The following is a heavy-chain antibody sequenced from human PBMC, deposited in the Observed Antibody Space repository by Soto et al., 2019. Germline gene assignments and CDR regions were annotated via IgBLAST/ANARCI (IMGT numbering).Heavy chain of an antibody. CDR2: MNMDGSRT. CDR3: VRGDGDRYDGPGYLGRH. V-gene: IGHV3-74*01. D-gene: IGHD2-21*01. Sequence: EVQLVESGGGLVQPGGSLRLSCAASGFTFSIYWMHWVRQAPGKGLVWVSRMNMDGSRTSYADFAKGRFTISRDDAKSTVYRQMSNLRAEDTAVYYCVRGDGDRYDGPGYLGRHWGQGTLVTVSS. CDR1: GFTFSIYW. J-gene: IGHJ4*02.